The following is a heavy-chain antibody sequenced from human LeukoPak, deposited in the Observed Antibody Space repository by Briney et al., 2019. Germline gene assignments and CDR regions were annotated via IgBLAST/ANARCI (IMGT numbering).Heavy chain of an antibody. V-gene: IGHV1-8*01. CDR1: GYTFTSCD. CDR3: ARVREVTTGMGWFDP. Sequence: ASVKVSCKASGYTFTSCDINWVRQATGQGLEWMGWMNPNSGNTGYAQKFQGRVTMTRNTSISTAYMELSSLRSEDTAVYYCARVREVTTGMGWFDPWGQGTLVTVSS. CDR2: MNPNSGNT. J-gene: IGHJ5*02. D-gene: IGHD4-17*01.